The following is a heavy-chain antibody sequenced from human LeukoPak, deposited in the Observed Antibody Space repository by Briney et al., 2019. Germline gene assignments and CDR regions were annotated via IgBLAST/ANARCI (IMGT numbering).Heavy chain of an antibody. CDR2: IYYSGST. V-gene: IGHV4-30-4*08. D-gene: IGHD5-18*01. CDR1: GGSISSGDYY. J-gene: IGHJ4*02. CDR3: ARAKSGGYSYGYYFDY. Sequence: SQTLSLTCTVSGGSISSGDYYWSWIRQPPGKGLEWIGYIYYSGSTYYNPSLKSRVTISVDTSKNQFSLKPSSVTAADTAVYYRARAKSGGYSYGYYFDYWGQGTLVTVSS.